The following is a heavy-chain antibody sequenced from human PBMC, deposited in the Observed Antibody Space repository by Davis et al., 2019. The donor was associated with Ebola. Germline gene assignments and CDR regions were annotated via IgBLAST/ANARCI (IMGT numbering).Heavy chain of an antibody. V-gene: IGHV3-30*03. CDR3: ARVRSGRYLRYFDY. CDR1: GFTFSSYG. D-gene: IGHD1-26*01. Sequence: PGGSLRLSCAASGFTFSSYGMHWVRQAPGKGLEWVAVISYDGSNKYYADSVKGRFTISRDNSKNTLYLQMNSLRAEDTAVYYCARVRSGRYLRYFDYWGQGTLVTVSS. J-gene: IGHJ4*02. CDR2: ISYDGSNK.